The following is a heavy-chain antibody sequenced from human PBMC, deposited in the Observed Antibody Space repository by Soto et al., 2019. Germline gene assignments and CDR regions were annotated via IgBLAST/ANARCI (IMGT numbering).Heavy chain of an antibody. D-gene: IGHD3-22*01. CDR2: INSDGSST. J-gene: IGHJ4*02. CDR3: LKGGSYDNSGYVDY. Sequence: LRLSCAASGFIFSRYWFHWVRQVPGKGLVWVSRINSDGSSTSYADSVKGRFTISRDNAKNTVYLQMNSLRAEDTAVYYCLKGGSYDNSGYVDYWGQGTLVTVSS. V-gene: IGHV3-74*01. CDR1: GFIFSRYW.